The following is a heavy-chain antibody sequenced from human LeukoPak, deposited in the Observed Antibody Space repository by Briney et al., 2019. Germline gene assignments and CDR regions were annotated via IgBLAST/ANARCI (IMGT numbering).Heavy chain of an antibody. V-gene: IGHV3-30*02. J-gene: IGHJ4*02. D-gene: IGHD2-15*01. CDR3: AKSAAPYVCSGDGRYYLDY. CDR1: GFTFSNYG. CDR2: IRYDGSNK. Sequence: GGSLRLSCAASGFTFSNYGMLWVPQAPARGLEWVTVIRYDGSNKFYADSVKGRFTISRDNSKNTLYLQVSSLRAEDAAIYFCAKSAAPYVCSGDGRYYLDYRGQGTLVTVSS.